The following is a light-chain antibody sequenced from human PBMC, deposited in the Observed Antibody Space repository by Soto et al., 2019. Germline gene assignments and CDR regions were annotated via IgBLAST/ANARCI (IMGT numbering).Light chain of an antibody. J-gene: IGKJ1*01. V-gene: IGKV3-15*01. CDR2: GAS. CDR1: QSVSSN. CDR3: QQYNNWPPWT. Sequence: EIVMTQSPATLSVSPGERATLSCRASQSVSSNLAWYQQKPGQAPRLLIYGASTRATGIPARFSGSGSGTEFTLPLSRLQSEDFAVYYCQQYNNWPPWTFGQGTKVEI.